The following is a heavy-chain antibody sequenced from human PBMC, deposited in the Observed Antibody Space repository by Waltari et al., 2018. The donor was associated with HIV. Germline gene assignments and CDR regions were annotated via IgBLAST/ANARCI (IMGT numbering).Heavy chain of an antibody. CDR3: ARGVPAATDWFDP. D-gene: IGHD2-2*01. Sequence: QVQLQESGPGLVKPSHTLSLTCTVSGGSISRGSYYSSWIRQPAGKGLEWIGRIYISGSTNYNPALKSRVTISVDTSKNHFSLKLSSVTAADTAVYYGARGVPAATDWFDPWGQGTLVTVSS. J-gene: IGHJ5*02. V-gene: IGHV4-61*02. CDR1: GGSISRGSYY. CDR2: IYISGST.